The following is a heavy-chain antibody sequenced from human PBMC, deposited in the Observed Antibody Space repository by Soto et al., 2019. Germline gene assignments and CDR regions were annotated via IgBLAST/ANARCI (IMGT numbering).Heavy chain of an antibody. Sequence: DGSLRLSCGASGFTCSSYWMSWVRQAPGKGLEWVANIKQDGSEKYYVDSVKGRFTISRDNAKNSLYLQMNSLRAEDTAVYYCARDWDRYSSSWYDYWGQGTLVTVS. CDR3: ARDWDRYSSSWYDY. CDR2: IKQDGSEK. CDR1: GFTCSSYW. V-gene: IGHV3-7*03. D-gene: IGHD6-13*01. J-gene: IGHJ4*02.